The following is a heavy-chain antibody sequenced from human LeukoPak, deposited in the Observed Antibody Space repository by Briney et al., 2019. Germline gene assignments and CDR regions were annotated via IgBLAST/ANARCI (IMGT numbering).Heavy chain of an antibody. CDR2: TYTSGST. Sequence: SETLSLTCTVSGGSISSYYWSWIRQPAGKGLEWIGRTYTSGSTNYNPSLKSRVTISVDKSKNQFSLKLSSVTAADTAVYYCAREIVVVPAAMRGGYYYYMDVWGKGTTVTVSS. V-gene: IGHV4-4*07. D-gene: IGHD2-2*01. CDR1: GGSISSYY. CDR3: AREIVVVPAAMRGGYYYYMDV. J-gene: IGHJ6*03.